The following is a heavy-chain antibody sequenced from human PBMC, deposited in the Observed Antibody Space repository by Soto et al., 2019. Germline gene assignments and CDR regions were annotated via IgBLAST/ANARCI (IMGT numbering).Heavy chain of an antibody. D-gene: IGHD1-7*01. V-gene: IGHV3-33*01. CDR3: ARELELPSGFDY. Sequence: QVQLVESGGGVVQPGRSLRLSCAASGFTFSSYGMHWVRQAPGKGLEWVAVIWYDGSNKYYADSVKGRFTISRDNSKNTLYLQMNSLRAEDTAVYYCARELELPSGFDYWGQETLVTVSS. CDR2: IWYDGSNK. CDR1: GFTFSSYG. J-gene: IGHJ4*02.